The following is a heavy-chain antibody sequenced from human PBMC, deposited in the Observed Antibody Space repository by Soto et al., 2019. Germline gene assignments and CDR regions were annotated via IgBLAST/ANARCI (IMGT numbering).Heavy chain of an antibody. Sequence: PGGSLRLSCAASGFTFSSYGMHWVRQAPGKGLEWVAVISYDGSNKYYADSVEGRFTISRDNSKNTLYLQMNSLRAEDTAVYYCAKDRAPGYWGQGTLVTVSS. CDR1: GFTFSSYG. J-gene: IGHJ4*02. V-gene: IGHV3-30*18. CDR2: ISYDGSNK. D-gene: IGHD3-10*01. CDR3: AKDRAPGY.